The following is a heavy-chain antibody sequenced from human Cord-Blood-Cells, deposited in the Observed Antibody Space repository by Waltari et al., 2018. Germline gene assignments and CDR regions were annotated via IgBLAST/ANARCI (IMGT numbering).Heavy chain of an antibody. Sequence: QVQLVQSGAEVKKPGASVKVSCKASGYTFTSYAMHWVRQAPGQRLEWMGWIDAGNGNTKDSQKSQSRVTMTRDTAASTAYMELSSLRSEDTAVYYCARDQGIVGATTFDYWGQGTLVTVSS. CDR1: GYTFTSYA. D-gene: IGHD1-26*01. J-gene: IGHJ4*02. V-gene: IGHV1-3*01. CDR2: IDAGNGNT. CDR3: ARDQGIVGATTFDY.